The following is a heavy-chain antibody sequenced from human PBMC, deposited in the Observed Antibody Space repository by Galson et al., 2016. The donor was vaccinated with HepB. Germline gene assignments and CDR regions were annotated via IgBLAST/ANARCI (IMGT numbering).Heavy chain of an antibody. J-gene: IGHJ4*02. V-gene: IGHV3-11*05. CDR1: GFPFSDYY. Sequence: SLRLSCAGFGFPFSDYYMGWIRQAPGKGLEWVAYISTSDDYSAYADSVKGRFTISRDNANNSVSLQMNSLKTDDSAVYYYARERRAGSARMLFFDYWGQGTLVTVSS. D-gene: IGHD2-15*01. CDR2: ISTSDDYS. CDR3: ARERRAGSARMLFFDY.